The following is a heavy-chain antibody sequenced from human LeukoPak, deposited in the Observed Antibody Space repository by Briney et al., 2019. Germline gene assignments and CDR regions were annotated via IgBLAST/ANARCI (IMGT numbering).Heavy chain of an antibody. CDR1: GYTFTTYW. CDR3: ARHLFPDYGDYADY. V-gene: IGHV5-51*01. D-gene: IGHD4-17*01. J-gene: IGHJ4*02. Sequence: GESLKISCKGSGYTFTTYWIGWVRQMPGKGLEWMGIIYPGDSDTRYSPPFQGQVTISADKSISTAYLKWSSLKASDTAIYYCARHLFPDYGDYADYWGQGTLVTVSS. CDR2: IYPGDSDT.